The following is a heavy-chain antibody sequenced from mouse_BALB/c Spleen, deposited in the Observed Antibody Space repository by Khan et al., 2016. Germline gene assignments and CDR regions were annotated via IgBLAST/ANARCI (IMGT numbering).Heavy chain of an antibody. Sequence: EVQLQESGPDLVKPSQSVSLTCTVTGYSITSHYSWHWIRHFPGNKVEWMGYIHYSGSTDFNPSLKSRNSITRDTSKHQFFLQLNSVTTEDTATYYCATSISGYWYYFDYWGQGTTLTVSS. CDR1: GYSITSHYS. CDR3: ATSISGYWYYFDY. D-gene: IGHD3-1*01. CDR2: IHYSGST. J-gene: IGHJ2*01. V-gene: IGHV3-1*02.